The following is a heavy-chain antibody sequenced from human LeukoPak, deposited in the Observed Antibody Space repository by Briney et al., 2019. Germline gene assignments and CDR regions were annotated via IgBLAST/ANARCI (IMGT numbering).Heavy chain of an antibody. D-gene: IGHD1-26*01. Sequence: KASETLSLTCTVSGGSISSYYWSWIRQPPGKGLEWIGYIYHSGTTNYSPPLKGRATLSVDTSKNQISLRLSSVTAADTAVYFCARVDSGTYYMPFDYWGQGSLVTVSS. CDR1: GGSISSYY. V-gene: IGHV4-59*01. CDR2: IYHSGTT. CDR3: ARVDSGTYYMPFDY. J-gene: IGHJ4*02.